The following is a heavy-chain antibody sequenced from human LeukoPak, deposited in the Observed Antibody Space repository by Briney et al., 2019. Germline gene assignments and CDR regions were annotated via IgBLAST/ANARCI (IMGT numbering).Heavy chain of an antibody. D-gene: IGHD6-13*01. CDR3: ARGRSRTSIAAAGTPRYFDY. J-gene: IGHJ4*02. CDR2: INHSGGT. CDR1: GGSFSGYY. V-gene: IGHV4-34*01. Sequence: PSETLSLTCAVYGGSFSGYYWSWIRQPPGKGLEWIGEINHSGGTNYNPSLKSRVTISVDTSKNQFSLKLSSVTAADTAVYYCARGRSRTSIAAAGTPRYFDYWGQGTLVTVSS.